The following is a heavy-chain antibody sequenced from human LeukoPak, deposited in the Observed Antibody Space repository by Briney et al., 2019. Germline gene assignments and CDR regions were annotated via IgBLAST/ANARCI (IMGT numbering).Heavy chain of an antibody. CDR2: IHHSGTT. D-gene: IGHD1-26*01. CDR3: ARGPLLLVGATYFDY. CDR1: GLSINTGYY. Sequence: SETLSLTCSVSGLSINTGYYWGWIRQSPGKGLELIGYIHHSGTTYYNPSLQSRVTISVDLSKNQFSLRLTSVTAADTAVYYCARGPLLLVGATYFDYWGQGTLVTVSS. J-gene: IGHJ4*02. V-gene: IGHV4-38-2*02.